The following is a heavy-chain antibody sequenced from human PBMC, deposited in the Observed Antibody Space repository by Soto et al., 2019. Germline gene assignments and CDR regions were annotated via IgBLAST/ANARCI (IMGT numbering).Heavy chain of an antibody. CDR2: ISYDGSSK. V-gene: IGHV3-30*18. CDR1: GLTFSSHG. D-gene: IGHD2-2*01. CDR3: AKDYCSSTSCPGDY. J-gene: IGHJ4*02. Sequence: QVQLVESGGGVVQPGRSLRLSCAAFGLTFSSHGMHWVRQTPGKGLEWVAVISYDGSSKYYADSVKGRFTISRDNSKNTLYLQMNSLRPEDTAMYYCAKDYCSSTSCPGDYWGQGTLVTVSS.